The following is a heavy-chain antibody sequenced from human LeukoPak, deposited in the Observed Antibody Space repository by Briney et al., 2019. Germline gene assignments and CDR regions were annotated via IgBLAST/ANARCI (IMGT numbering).Heavy chain of an antibody. Sequence: GASVKVSCKASGYTFTSYGISWVRQAPGQGLEWMGWISAYNGNTNYAQKLQGRVTMTTDTSTSTAYMELRSPRSDDTAVYYCARALVVVAATHWFDPWGQGTLVTVSS. CDR2: ISAYNGNT. CDR3: ARALVVVAATHWFDP. CDR1: GYTFTSYG. J-gene: IGHJ5*02. D-gene: IGHD2-15*01. V-gene: IGHV1-18*01.